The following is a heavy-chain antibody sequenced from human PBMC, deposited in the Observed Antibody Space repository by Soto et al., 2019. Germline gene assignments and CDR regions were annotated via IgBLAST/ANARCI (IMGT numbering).Heavy chain of an antibody. V-gene: IGHV3-30*04. J-gene: IGHJ4*02. CDR1: GFTFSTYA. CDR3: ARAEAVAVPYFFDH. CDR2: ISYDGSIK. Sequence: PGGSLRLSCAASGFTFSTYAMHWVRQAPGKGLEWVAFISYDGSIKYYADSVKGRFTISRDNSKNTLYLQMNSLRGEATAVYYCARAEAVAVPYFFDHWGQWTLVTVSS. D-gene: IGHD6-19*01.